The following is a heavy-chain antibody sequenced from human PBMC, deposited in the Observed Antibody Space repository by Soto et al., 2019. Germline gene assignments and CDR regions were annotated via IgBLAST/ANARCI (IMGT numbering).Heavy chain of an antibody. CDR3: ARIAAAWPMIGYYYMDV. CDR1: GYTFTSYG. J-gene: IGHJ6*03. Sequence: QVQLVQSGAEVKKPGASVKVSCKASGYTFTSYGISWVRQAPGQGLEWMGWISAYNGNTNYAQKLQGRVTMTTETSTSTAYMELRSLRSDDTAVYYCARIAAAWPMIGYYYMDVWGKGTTVTVSS. V-gene: IGHV1-18*01. CDR2: ISAYNGNT. D-gene: IGHD6-13*01.